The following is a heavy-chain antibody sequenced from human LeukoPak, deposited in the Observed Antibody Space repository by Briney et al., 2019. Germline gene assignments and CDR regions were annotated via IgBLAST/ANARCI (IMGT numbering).Heavy chain of an antibody. J-gene: IGHJ4*02. CDR1: GYTFTSYG. D-gene: IGHD4-17*01. CDR3: ARERLDDYGDYVDY. V-gene: IGHV1-18*01. Sequence: GASVTVSCTASGYTFTSYGISWVRQAPGQGLEWMGWISAYNGNTNYAQKLQGRVTMTTDTSTSTAYMELRSLRSDDTAVYYCARERLDDYGDYVDYWGQGTLVTVSS. CDR2: ISAYNGNT.